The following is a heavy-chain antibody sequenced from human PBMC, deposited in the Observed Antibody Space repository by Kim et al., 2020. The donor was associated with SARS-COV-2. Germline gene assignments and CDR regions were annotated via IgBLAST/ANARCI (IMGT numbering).Heavy chain of an antibody. CDR2: ISGSGGST. D-gene: IGHD2-2*01. Sequence: GGSLRLSCAASGFTFSSYAMSWVRQAPGKGLEWVSAISGSGGSTYYADSVKGRFTISRDNSKNTLYLQMNSLRAEDTAVYYCAKDLVATRFAPAATDHWGQGTLVTVSS. CDR1: GFTFSSYA. CDR3: AKDLVATRFAPAATDH. V-gene: IGHV3-23*01. J-gene: IGHJ4*02.